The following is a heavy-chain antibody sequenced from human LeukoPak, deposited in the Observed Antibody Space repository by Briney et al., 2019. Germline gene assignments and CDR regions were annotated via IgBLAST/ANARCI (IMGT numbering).Heavy chain of an antibody. Sequence: PSETLSLTCTVSGYSISSGYYWGWIRQPPGKGLEWIGSIYHSGSTYYNPSLKSRVTISVDTSKNQFSLKLSSVTAADTAVYYCARVGGGDTPHPYYYYYYMDVWGKGTTVTVSS. V-gene: IGHV4-38-2*02. CDR2: IYHSGST. CDR3: ARVGGGDTPHPYYYYYYMDV. D-gene: IGHD5-18*01. J-gene: IGHJ6*03. CDR1: GYSISSGYY.